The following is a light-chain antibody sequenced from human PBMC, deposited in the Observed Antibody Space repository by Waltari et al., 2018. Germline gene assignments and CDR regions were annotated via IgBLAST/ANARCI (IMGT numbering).Light chain of an antibody. CDR2: YVN. V-gene: IGLV3-21*04. Sequence: SYVLTQTPSVPVDPGKTARLTCGGADIESKSENWYQQNPAQAPVLVMFYVNDRPPESPARFSGSNSGNTATLTITWVEAGDEADYHCQVWDDVTNSGVFGGGTKLTVL. CDR1: DIESKS. J-gene: IGLJ2*01. CDR3: QVWDDVTNSGV.